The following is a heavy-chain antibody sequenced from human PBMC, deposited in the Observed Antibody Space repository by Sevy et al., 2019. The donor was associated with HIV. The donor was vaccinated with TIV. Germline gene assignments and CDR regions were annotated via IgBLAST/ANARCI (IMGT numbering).Heavy chain of an antibody. V-gene: IGHV3-30*02. Sequence: GGSLRLSCAASGFSFSSYGMHWVRQAPGKGLEWMSYIQYDGSNKDYADSVKGRFTISRDNSKNTLYLQMNSLGVEDTAVFYCVKEGGGEGGDHWGQGTLVIVSS. CDR2: IQYDGSNK. J-gene: IGHJ4*02. CDR3: VKEGGGEGGDH. D-gene: IGHD2-21*01. CDR1: GFSFSSYG.